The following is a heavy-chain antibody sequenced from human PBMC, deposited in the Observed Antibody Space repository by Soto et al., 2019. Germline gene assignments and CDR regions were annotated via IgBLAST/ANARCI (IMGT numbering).Heavy chain of an antibody. V-gene: IGHV4-39*01. Sequence: PSETLSLTCTVSGGSISSSSYYWGWIRQPPGKGLEWIGSIYYSGSTYYNPSLKSRVTISVDTSKNQFSLKLSSVTAADTAVYYCARQAIAVAGTGYFDFWGQGALVPVSS. CDR3: ARQAIAVAGTGYFDF. CDR2: IYYSGST. J-gene: IGHJ4*02. CDR1: GGSISSSSYY. D-gene: IGHD6-19*01.